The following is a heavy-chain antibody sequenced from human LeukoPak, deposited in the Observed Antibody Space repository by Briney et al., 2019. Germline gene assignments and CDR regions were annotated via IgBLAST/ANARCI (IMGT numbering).Heavy chain of an antibody. D-gene: IGHD1/OR15-1a*01. CDR3: ARNNDMDV. CDR2: VNKDGSEK. V-gene: IGHV3-7*03. Sequence: GGSLRLSCAASGFTFSNYGMSWVRQAPGKGPEWVANVNKDGSEKYYVDSVKGRFTISRDTAKNSLYLQMNNLRAEDTALYYCARNNDMDVWGQGTTVIVSS. CDR1: GFTFSNYG. J-gene: IGHJ6*02.